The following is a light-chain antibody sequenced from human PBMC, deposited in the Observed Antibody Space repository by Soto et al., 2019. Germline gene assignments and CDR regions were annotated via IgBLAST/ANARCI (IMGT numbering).Light chain of an antibody. J-gene: IGLJ2*01. CDR3: CSYTDVRTVI. Sequence: QSALTQPASVSGSPGQSITISCTGSSRDIGHYIYVSWYQQHPGKAPKLLIYEVTNRPSGVSNRFSGSKSDNTASLTISGLQAEDEADYYCCSYTDVRTVIFGGGTTLTV. V-gene: IGLV2-14*01. CDR2: EVT. CDR1: SRDIGHYIY.